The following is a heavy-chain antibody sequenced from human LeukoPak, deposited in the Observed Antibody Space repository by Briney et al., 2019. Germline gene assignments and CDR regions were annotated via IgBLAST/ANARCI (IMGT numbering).Heavy chain of an antibody. CDR2: ISYAGSNK. CDR3: AKDPSGVYDSSGYYYGRWAFDI. D-gene: IGHD3-22*01. Sequence: PGRSLRLSCAAFGFTFSSYGMHWVRQAPGKGLEWVAVISYAGSNKYYADSVKGRFTISRDNSKNTLYLQMNSLRAEDTAVYYCAKDPSGVYDSSGYYYGRWAFDIWGQGTMVTVSS. V-gene: IGHV3-30*18. J-gene: IGHJ3*02. CDR1: GFTFSSYG.